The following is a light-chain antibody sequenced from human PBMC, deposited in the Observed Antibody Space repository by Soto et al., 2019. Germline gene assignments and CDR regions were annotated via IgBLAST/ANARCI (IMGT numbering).Light chain of an antibody. J-gene: IGKJ5*01. CDR1: QSVSSSY. CDR3: QQYGSSPLT. Sequence: EIVLTQSPGTLSLSPGERATLSCRASQSVSSSYLAWYQQKPGQAPRLLIYGASSRATGIPDRFSGSGSGTDFTLTIIGLEPEDFAVYYCQQYGSSPLTFGQGTRLEI. CDR2: GAS. V-gene: IGKV3-20*01.